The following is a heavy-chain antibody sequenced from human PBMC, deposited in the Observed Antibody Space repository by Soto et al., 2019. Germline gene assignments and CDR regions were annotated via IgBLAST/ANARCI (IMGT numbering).Heavy chain of an antibody. Sequence: RGSLRLSCAASGFTFGTYWMRWVRQAPGKGLEWVASIKGDGDEKYYVDSVRGRFTISRDNAKNSLYLQMNSLRAEDTALYYCTRMGTHLSPDNWGQGTLVTVSS. CDR1: GFTFGTYW. J-gene: IGHJ4*02. V-gene: IGHV3-7*01. CDR3: TRMGTHLSPDN. CDR2: IKGDGDEK.